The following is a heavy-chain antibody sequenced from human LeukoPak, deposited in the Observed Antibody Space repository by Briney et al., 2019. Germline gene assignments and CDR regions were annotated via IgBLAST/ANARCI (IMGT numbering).Heavy chain of an antibody. Sequence: ASVKVSCKASGYTFASYAITWVRQAPGRGLEWMGWISVYNGHTNYAQKFQGRVTMTTDASTSTVYMDLRSLTSDDTAVYYCARGVARWGAMVYFDYWGQGTLVTVSS. CDR1: GYTFASYA. CDR2: ISVYNGHT. CDR3: ARGVARWGAMVYFDY. D-gene: IGHD5-18*01. V-gene: IGHV1-18*01. J-gene: IGHJ4*02.